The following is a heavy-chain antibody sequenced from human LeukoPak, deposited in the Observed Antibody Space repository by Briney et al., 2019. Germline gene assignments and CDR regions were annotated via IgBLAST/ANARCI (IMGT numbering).Heavy chain of an antibody. V-gene: IGHV4-34*01. Sequence: SETLSLTCAVYGGSFSGYYWSWIRQPPGKGLEWIGSIYYSGSTYYNPSLKSRVTISVDTSKNQFSLKQSSVTAADTAVYYCARHVAMVRGHIKNWFDPWGQGTLVTVSS. D-gene: IGHD3-10*01. CDR2: IYYSGST. J-gene: IGHJ5*02. CDR3: ARHVAMVRGHIKNWFDP. CDR1: GGSFSGYY.